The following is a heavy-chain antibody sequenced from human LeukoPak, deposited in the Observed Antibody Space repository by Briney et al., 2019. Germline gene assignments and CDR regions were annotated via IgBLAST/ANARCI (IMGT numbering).Heavy chain of an antibody. V-gene: IGHV3-48*01. CDR2: ISSSSSTI. CDR1: GFTFSSYS. J-gene: IGHJ6*03. D-gene: IGHD2-2*01. Sequence: SGGSLTLSCAASGFTFSSYSMNWLRQAPGKGLEWVSYISSSSSTIYYADSVKGRFTISRDNAKNSLYLQMNSLRAEDTAVYYCARGLMPYYYYYMDVWGKGTTVTVSS. CDR3: ARGLMPYYYYYMDV.